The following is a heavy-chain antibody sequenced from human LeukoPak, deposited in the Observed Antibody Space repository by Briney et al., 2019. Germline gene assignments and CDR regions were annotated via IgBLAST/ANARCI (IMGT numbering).Heavy chain of an antibody. CDR2: INPSGGNT. D-gene: IGHD3-22*01. CDR3: ARGLGSSSYYAP. CDR1: GYTFTSYY. J-gene: IGHJ5*02. V-gene: IGHV1-46*01. Sequence: ASVKVSCKASGYTFTSYYIHWVRQAPGQGLEWMGIINPSGGNTNYLQKFQGRVTMTRDTSTSTVYMELSSLRSEDTAVYYCARGLGSSSYYAPWGQGTLVTVSS.